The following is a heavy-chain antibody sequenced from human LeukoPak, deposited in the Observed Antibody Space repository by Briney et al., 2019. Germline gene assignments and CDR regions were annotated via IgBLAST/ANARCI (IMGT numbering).Heavy chain of an antibody. CDR3: ARDLMVYAPYYYYGMDV. D-gene: IGHD2-8*01. CDR2: ISYDGSNK. CDR1: GFTFSSYA. V-gene: IGHV3-30-3*01. J-gene: IGHJ6*02. Sequence: GGSLRLSCAASGFTFSSYAMHWVRQAPGKGLEWVAVISYDGSNKYYADSVKGRFTISRDNSKNTLYLQMNSLRAEDTAVYYCARDLMVYAPYYYYGMDVWGQGTTVTASS.